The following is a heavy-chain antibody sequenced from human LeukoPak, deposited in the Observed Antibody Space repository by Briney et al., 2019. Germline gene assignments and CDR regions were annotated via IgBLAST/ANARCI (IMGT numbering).Heavy chain of an antibody. V-gene: IGHV4-4*07. CDR3: AAAEKSGSFPPLDY. CDR1: GGSISSYY. J-gene: IGHJ4*02. CDR2: IYTSGST. D-gene: IGHD1-26*01. Sequence: SETLSLTCTVSGGSISSYYWSWIRQPAGKGLEWIGRIYTSGSTNYNPSLKSRVTMSVDTSKNQFSLKLSSVTAADTAVYYCAAAEKSGSFPPLDYWGQGTLVTVSS.